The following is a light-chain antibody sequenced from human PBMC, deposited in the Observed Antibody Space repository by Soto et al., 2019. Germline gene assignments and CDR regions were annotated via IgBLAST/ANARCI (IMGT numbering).Light chain of an antibody. V-gene: IGKV3-15*01. CDR1: QSVSSK. J-gene: IGKJ1*01. Sequence: EIVMTQSPATLSVSPGERATLSCRASQSVSSKIAWYQQKPGQAPRLLIYGASTRATGIPARFSGSGSGTEFTLTISSLQSEDFAVYYCQQYNNWPPWTFGQGTKVDIK. CDR2: GAS. CDR3: QQYNNWPPWT.